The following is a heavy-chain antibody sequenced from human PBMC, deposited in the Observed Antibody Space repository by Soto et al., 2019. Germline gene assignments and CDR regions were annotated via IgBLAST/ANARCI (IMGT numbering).Heavy chain of an antibody. CDR1: GFTFSNYA. D-gene: IGHD6-19*01. V-gene: IGHV3-23*01. CDR3: AKEGTSGLYYFDY. J-gene: IGHJ4*02. Sequence: GGSLRLSCAASGFTFSNYAMNWVRQAPGKGLEWVSTISGNGGSTYYADSVKGRFTISRDNSKNTLYLQMNSLRAGDSAIYYCAKEGTSGLYYFDYWGQGTLVTVSS. CDR2: ISGNGGST.